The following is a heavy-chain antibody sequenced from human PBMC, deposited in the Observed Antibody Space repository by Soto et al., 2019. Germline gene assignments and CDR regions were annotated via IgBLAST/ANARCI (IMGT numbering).Heavy chain of an antibody. CDR3: AGTIVGGHVSGMPLADY. Sequence: QVHLQESSPGLVKPSQTLSLTCTVSGGSISSGGYYWIWIRQLPGKGLEWIGYIYYSGSTYYNPSLKCRVTISVDPSKNQFSVKLSSVTAGDTAVYSSAGTIVGGHVSGMPLADYWGQGTVVTVSP. CDR1: GGSISSGGYY. V-gene: IGHV4-31*03. CDR2: IYYSGST. D-gene: IGHD3-10*01. J-gene: IGHJ4*02.